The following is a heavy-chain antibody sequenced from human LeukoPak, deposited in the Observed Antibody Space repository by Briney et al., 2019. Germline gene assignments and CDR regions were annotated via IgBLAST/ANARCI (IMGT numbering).Heavy chain of an antibody. J-gene: IGHJ5*02. D-gene: IGHD4-17*01. CDR2: IKSNGDGGTT. CDR3: TWDYAGS. V-gene: IGHV3-15*01. CDR1: GFWFSTAW. Sequence: PGGSLRLSCVASGFWFSTAWMSWVRQAPGKGLEWVGCIKSNGDGGTTDYAAPVRGRFAISRDDSENSLYLQMNSLRIEDTAFYYCTWDYAGSWGQGTLVTVSS.